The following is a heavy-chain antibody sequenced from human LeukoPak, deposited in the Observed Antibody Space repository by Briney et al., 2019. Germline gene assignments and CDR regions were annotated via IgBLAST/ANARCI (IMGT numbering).Heavy chain of an antibody. CDR1: GGSISSGYR. D-gene: IGHD2-15*01. V-gene: IGHV4-4*02. Sequence: SETLSLTCAVSGGSISSGYRWSWVRQPPMKGLEWIGEIIDSGSTNYNPSLKGRITISLDKTKNQFSLNVNSVTAADTAVYYCATYGPTSGGYTFEYWGQGILVTVSS. CDR3: ATYGPTSGGYTFEY. J-gene: IGHJ4*02. CDR2: IIDSGST.